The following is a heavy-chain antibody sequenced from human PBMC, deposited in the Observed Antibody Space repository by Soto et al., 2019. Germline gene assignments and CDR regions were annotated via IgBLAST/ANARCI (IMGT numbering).Heavy chain of an antibody. CDR1: GYSFTSYW. D-gene: IGHD2-15*01. V-gene: IGHV5-51*01. Sequence: GESLKISCKGSGYSFTSYWIGWVRQMPGKGLEWMGIIYPGDSDTRYSPSFQGQVTISADQSISTAYLQWSSLKASDTAMYYCASGYCSGGSCYPSDDAFDIWGQGTMVTVSS. CDR2: IYPGDSDT. CDR3: ASGYCSGGSCYPSDDAFDI. J-gene: IGHJ3*02.